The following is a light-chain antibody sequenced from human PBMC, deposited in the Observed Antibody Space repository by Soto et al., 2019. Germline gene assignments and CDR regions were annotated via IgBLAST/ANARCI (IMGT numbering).Light chain of an antibody. V-gene: IGKV3-15*01. CDR1: QSVSSN. J-gene: IGKJ2*01. CDR3: QQYNYWPYT. CDR2: GAS. Sequence: EIVMTQSPATLSVSPGERATLSGRASQSVSSNLAWYQQKPGQAPRLLIYGASTRATGIPARFSGSGSGTEFTLTISSLQSEDFAVYYCQQYNYWPYTFGQGTKLEIK.